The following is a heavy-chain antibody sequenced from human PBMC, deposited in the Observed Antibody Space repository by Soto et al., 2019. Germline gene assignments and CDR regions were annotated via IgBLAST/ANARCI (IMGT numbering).Heavy chain of an antibody. V-gene: IGHV1-69*04. CDR2: VNPIVSMS. CDR3: ATSYGSGYRAFDY. Sequence: QVQLVQSGAEVKRPGSSVKVSCKASGDTFNFYSINWVRQAPGLGLEWMGRVNPIVSMSNYAQRFQGRVTMTADKSTSTAYMELSGLRSEYTAIYYCATSYGSGYRAFDYWGQGALVTVSS. CDR1: GDTFNFYS. D-gene: IGHD3-10*01. J-gene: IGHJ4*02.